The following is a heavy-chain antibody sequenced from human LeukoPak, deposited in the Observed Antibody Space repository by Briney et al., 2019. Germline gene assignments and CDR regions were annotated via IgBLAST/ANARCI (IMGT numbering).Heavy chain of an antibody. CDR1: GFTFTSYG. CDR2: ISGSGDAT. CDR3: AKLRGLSSSSENNWFDP. D-gene: IGHD6-6*01. J-gene: IGHJ5*02. Sequence: GGSLRLSCVASGFTFTSYGISWVRQAPGKRLEWVSGISGSGDATYYADSVKGRFTISGDNSKNTLYLQMNSLRAEETAVYYCAKLRGLSSSSENNWFDPWGQGTLVTVSS. V-gene: IGHV3-23*01.